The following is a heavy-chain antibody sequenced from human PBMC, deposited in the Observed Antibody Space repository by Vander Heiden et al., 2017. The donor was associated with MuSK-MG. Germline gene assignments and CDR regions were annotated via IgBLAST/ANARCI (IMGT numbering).Heavy chain of an antibody. CDR1: GFTFSNAW. D-gene: IGHD4-17*01. V-gene: IGHV3-15*01. CDR2: ITNKNDGATT. J-gene: IGHJ4*02. CDR3: TMELTYGAKTFGF. Sequence: EVQLVESGGGLVKPGGSLRLSCTASGFTFSNAWMSWVRQAPGKGLEWVGRITNKNDGATTDYAAPVKGRFTISRDDSKGTLYLQMNSLKTEDTAAYYCTMELTYGAKTFGFWGQGTLVTVSS.